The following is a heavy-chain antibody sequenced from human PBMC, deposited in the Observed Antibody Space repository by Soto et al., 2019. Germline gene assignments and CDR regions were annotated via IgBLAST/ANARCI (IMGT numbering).Heavy chain of an antibody. CDR3: ARDDYGSGSYDY. CDR1: GFTFSDYY. Sequence: GESLKISCAASGFTFSDYYMSWIRQAPGKGLEWVSYISSSGSTIYYADSVKGRFTISRDNAKNSLYLQMNSLRAEDTAVYYCARDDYGSGSYDYWGQGTLVTVSS. J-gene: IGHJ4*02. CDR2: ISSSGSTI. V-gene: IGHV3-11*01. D-gene: IGHD3-10*01.